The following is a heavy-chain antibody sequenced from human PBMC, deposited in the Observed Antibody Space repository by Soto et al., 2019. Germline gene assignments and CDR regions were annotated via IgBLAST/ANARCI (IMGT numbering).Heavy chain of an antibody. CDR3: ATYFGSGTYFPDHYYYGMDV. D-gene: IGHD3-10*01. CDR1: GFTFSSYA. Sequence: GGSLRLSCAASGFTFSSYAMHWVRQAPGKGLEYFSAISSNGGSTYYANSVNGRFTISRDNSKNTLYLQMNSLRAEDTAVYYCATYFGSGTYFPDHYYYGMDVWGQGTTVTVSS. CDR2: ISSNGGST. J-gene: IGHJ6*02. V-gene: IGHV3-64*01.